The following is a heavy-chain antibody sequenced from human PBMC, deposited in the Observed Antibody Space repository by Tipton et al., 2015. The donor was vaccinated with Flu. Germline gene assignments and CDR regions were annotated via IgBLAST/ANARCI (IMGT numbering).Heavy chain of an antibody. Sequence: QMQLVQSGAEVKKPGASVKVSCRASGYTFTTYVIHWVRQAPGQGLEWMGIINPSGGSTSYAQRFQGRVTMTRGTSTRTLYMELSSLRSEDTAVYYCVRDVFCSSTSCSDYWGQGTLVTVSS. D-gene: IGHD2-2*01. CDR2: INPSGGST. J-gene: IGHJ4*01. CDR1: GYTFTTYV. CDR3: VRDVFCSSTSCSDY. V-gene: IGHV1-46*01.